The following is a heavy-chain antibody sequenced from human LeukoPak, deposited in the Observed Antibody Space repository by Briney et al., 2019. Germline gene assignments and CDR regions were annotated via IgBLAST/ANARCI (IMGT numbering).Heavy chain of an antibody. CDR3: ARDRASSWYEEDYFDY. J-gene: IGHJ4*02. CDR1: GGSISSYY. D-gene: IGHD6-13*01. Sequence: SETLSLTCTVSGGSISSYYWSWIRQPPGKGLEWIGYIYYSGSTNYNPSLKSRVTISVDTSKNQFSLKLSSVTAADTAVYYCARDRASSWYEEDYFDYWGQGTLVTVSS. CDR2: IYYSGST. V-gene: IGHV4-59*01.